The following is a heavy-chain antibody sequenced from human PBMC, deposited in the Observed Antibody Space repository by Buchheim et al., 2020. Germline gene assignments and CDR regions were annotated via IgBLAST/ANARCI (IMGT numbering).Heavy chain of an antibody. D-gene: IGHD6-19*01. J-gene: IGHJ4*02. V-gene: IGHV3-74*01. Sequence: EVQLVESGGGLVQPGGSLRLSCAASGFTFSTYWMHWVRQAPGKGLVWVSRINSDGTTTTYADSVKGRYTISSDNAKNTVFLQMNSLRDEDTAVYYCARDTWTVTGTNFDYWGQGTL. CDR1: GFTFSTYW. CDR2: INSDGTTT. CDR3: ARDTWTVTGTNFDY.